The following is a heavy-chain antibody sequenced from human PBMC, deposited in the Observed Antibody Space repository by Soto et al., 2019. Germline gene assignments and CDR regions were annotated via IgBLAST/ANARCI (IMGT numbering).Heavy chain of an antibody. D-gene: IGHD2-15*01. J-gene: IGHJ6*02. CDR3: ARGCSGGSCYFRANYYYYGMDV. CDR2: IIPIFGTA. V-gene: IGHV1-69*06. CDR1: GGTFSSYA. Sequence: SVKVSCKASGGTFSSYAISWVRQAPGQGLEWMGGIIPIFGTANYAQKFQGRVTITADKSTSTAYMELSSLRSEDTAVYYCARGCSGGSCYFRANYYYYGMDVWGQGTTVTVSS.